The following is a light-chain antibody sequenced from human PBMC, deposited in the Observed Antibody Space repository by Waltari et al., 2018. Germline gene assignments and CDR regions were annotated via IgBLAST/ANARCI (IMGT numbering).Light chain of an antibody. J-gene: IGKJ4*01. CDR1: QSVANY. Sequence: VILTQSPATLSLSPGERATLSCRASQSVANYLAWYQQKPGQAPRLLIYGASSRATGIPDRFSGTGSGTEFTLTISSLEPEDCAVHFCQRYSNSPLTFGGGTKVEIK. V-gene: IGKV3-11*01. CDR2: GAS. CDR3: QRYSNSPLT.